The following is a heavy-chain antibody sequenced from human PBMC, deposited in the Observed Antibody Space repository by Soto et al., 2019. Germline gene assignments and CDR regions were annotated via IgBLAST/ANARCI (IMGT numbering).Heavy chain of an antibody. J-gene: IGHJ6*02. Sequence: ASVKVSCKASGYSFTSYAIYWVRQAPGQRLEWMGWINAGNGNTKYSQKLQGRVTFTGDTSASTAHMELSSLRSEDTAVYFCARGVENIVVVLDVFGYYGMDVWGQGTTVTISS. V-gene: IGHV1-3*01. CDR1: GYSFTSYA. D-gene: IGHD2-2*01. CDR2: INAGNGNT. CDR3: ARGVENIVVVLDVFGYYGMDV.